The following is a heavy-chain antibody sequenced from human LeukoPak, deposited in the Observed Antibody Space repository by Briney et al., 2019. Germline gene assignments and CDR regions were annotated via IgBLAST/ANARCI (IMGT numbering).Heavy chain of an antibody. CDR1: GFTFSSYG. Sequence: GRSLRLSCAASGFTFSSYGMHWVRQAPGKGLEWVAVIWYDGSNKYYADSVKGRFTISRDNSKNTLYLQMNSLRAEDTAVYYCARRGSFGELFSFDYRGQGTLVTVSS. CDR2: IWYDGSNK. D-gene: IGHD3-10*01. CDR3: ARRGSFGELFSFDY. V-gene: IGHV3-33*01. J-gene: IGHJ4*02.